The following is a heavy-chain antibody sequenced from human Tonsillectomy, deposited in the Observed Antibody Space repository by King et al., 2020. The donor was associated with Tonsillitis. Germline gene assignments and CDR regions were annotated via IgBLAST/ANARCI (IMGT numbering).Heavy chain of an antibody. CDR2: ISYDGSNK. J-gene: IGHJ4*02. V-gene: IGHV3-30*04. CDR3: ARDWGIAAAGVDY. D-gene: IGHD6-13*01. Sequence: VQLVESGGGMVQPGRSLRLSCAASGFTFSSYAMHWVRQAPGKGLEWVAVISYDGSNKYYADSVKGRFTISRDNSKNTLYLQMNSLRAEDTAVYYCARDWGIAAAGVDYWGQGTLVTVSS. CDR1: GFTFSSYA.